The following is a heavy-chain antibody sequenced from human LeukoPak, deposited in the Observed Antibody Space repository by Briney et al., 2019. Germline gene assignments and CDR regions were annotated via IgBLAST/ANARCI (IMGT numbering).Heavy chain of an antibody. D-gene: IGHD6-19*01. CDR1: GYTFTSYA. Sequence: ASVKVSCKASGYTFTSYAVHWVRQAPGQRLEWMGWINAGSGNTKYSQKFQGRVTITRDTSASTAYMELSSLRSEDTAVYYCAKGGHSSGWYHDYWGQGTLVTVSS. CDR3: AKGGHSSGWYHDY. CDR2: INAGSGNT. J-gene: IGHJ4*02. V-gene: IGHV1-3*01.